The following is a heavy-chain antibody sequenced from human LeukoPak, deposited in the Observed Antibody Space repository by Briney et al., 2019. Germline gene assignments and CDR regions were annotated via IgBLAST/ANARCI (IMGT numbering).Heavy chain of an antibody. D-gene: IGHD2-15*01. CDR2: ISSSGSAI. CDR3: VRVKGSYFDY. Sequence: PGGCLRLSCAASGFPLSSYSINWVRQAPGKGLEWVSYISSSGSAIYYVDSVKGRFTVSRDNAKNSLFLQMNSPKAEDTAVYYCVRVKGSYFDYWGQGALVTVSS. J-gene: IGHJ4*02. V-gene: IGHV3-48*01. CDR1: GFPLSSYS.